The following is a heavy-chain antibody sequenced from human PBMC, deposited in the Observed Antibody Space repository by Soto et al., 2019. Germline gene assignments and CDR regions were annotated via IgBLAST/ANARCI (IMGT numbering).Heavy chain of an antibody. J-gene: IGHJ4*02. CDR1: GGSISSSSYY. D-gene: IGHD3-22*01. V-gene: IGHV4-39*01. CDR2: IYYSGST. Sequence: SSETLSLTCTVSGGSISSSSYYWGWIRQPPWKGLEWIGSIYYSGSTYYNPSLKSRVTISVDTSKNQFSLKLSSVTAADTAVYYCARHRRYDSSGYYYGPHFDYWGQGTQVTVSS. CDR3: ARHRRYDSSGYYYGPHFDY.